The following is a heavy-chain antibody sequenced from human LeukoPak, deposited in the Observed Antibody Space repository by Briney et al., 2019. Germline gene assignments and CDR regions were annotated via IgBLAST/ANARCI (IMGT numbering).Heavy chain of an antibody. CDR3: ARDCSSTSCYLRLYGMDV. CDR2: IYYSGST. J-gene: IGHJ6*04. CDR1: GGSVSSGSYY. V-gene: IGHV4-61*01. Sequence: SETLSLTCTVSGGSVSSGSYYWSWIRQPPGKGPEWIGYIYYSGSTNYNPSLKSRVTISVDTSKNQFSLKLSSVTAADTAVYYCARDCSSTSCYLRLYGMDVWGKGTTVTVSS. D-gene: IGHD2-2*01.